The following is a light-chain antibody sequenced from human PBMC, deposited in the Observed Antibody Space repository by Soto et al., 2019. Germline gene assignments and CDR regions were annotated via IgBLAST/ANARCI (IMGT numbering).Light chain of an antibody. CDR3: QQSYTTPLT. J-gene: IGKJ4*01. V-gene: IGKV1-39*01. CDR2: AAS. CDR1: QRISSY. Sequence: DIQMTQSPYSLSASVGDKVTITCRASQRISSYLNWYQQKPGKAPELLIYAASSLQSGVPSRFSGSGSGTDFTLTISSLQPEDFATYYCQQSYTTPLTFGGGTKVEIK.